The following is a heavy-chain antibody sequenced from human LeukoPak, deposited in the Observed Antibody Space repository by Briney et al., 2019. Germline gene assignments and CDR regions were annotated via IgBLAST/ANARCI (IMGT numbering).Heavy chain of an antibody. CDR1: GDSISSNSAA. Sequence: SQTLSLTCAISGDSISSNSAAWNWIRQSPSRGLEWLGRTYYRSKWYNDYATSVESRITITPDTSKNQFSLQLNSVTPEDTAVYFCAGPQSFFYYWGQGTLVTVSS. CDR3: AGPQSFFYY. CDR2: TYYRSKWYN. J-gene: IGHJ4*02. V-gene: IGHV6-1*01. D-gene: IGHD4-11*01.